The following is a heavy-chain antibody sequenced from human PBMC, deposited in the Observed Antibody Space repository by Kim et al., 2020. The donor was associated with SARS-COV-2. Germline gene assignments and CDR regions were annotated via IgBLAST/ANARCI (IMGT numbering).Heavy chain of an antibody. V-gene: IGHV1-18*01. CDR2: FSAYNGNT. CDR1: GYTFTSYG. CDR3: AREDSSGYYLPFDY. J-gene: IGHJ4*02. Sequence: ASVKVSCKASGYTFTSYGISWVRQAPGQGLEWMGWFSAYNGNTNYAQKLQGRVTMTTDTSTSTAYMELRSLRSDDTAVYYCAREDSSGYYLPFDYWGQGTLVTVSS. D-gene: IGHD3-22*01.